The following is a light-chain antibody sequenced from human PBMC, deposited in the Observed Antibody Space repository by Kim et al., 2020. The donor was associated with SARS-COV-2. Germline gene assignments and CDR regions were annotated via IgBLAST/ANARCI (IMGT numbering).Light chain of an antibody. CDR1: QSVGSNF. J-gene: IGKJ2*03. CDR2: GAS. Sequence: LSPGERATLSCRASQSVGSNFLAWYQQKPGQAPRLLIYGASSRATGIPDRFSGSGSGTDFTLTISRLEPEDFAVYYCQQYGTSGYSFGQGTKLEIK. V-gene: IGKV3-20*01. CDR3: QQYGTSGYS.